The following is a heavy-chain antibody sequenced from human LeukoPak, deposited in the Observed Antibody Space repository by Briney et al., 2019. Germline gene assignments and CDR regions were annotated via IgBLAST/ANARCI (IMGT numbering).Heavy chain of an antibody. Sequence: PGGSLRLSCAASAFTFSSYAMSWVRQAPGKGLEWVSAISGRGGTTYYADSVKGRFTISRDNSRNTLYLLMNSLRAEDTAVYYCARDPRESYYDSSGYYYDYWGQGTLVTVSS. CDR2: ISGRGGTT. V-gene: IGHV3-23*01. D-gene: IGHD3-22*01. CDR1: AFTFSSYA. J-gene: IGHJ4*02. CDR3: ARDPRESYYDSSGYYYDY.